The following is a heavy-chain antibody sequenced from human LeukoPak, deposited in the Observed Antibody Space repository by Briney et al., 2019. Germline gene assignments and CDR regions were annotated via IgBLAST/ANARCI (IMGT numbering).Heavy chain of an antibody. J-gene: IGHJ4*02. V-gene: IGHV1-69*13. CDR2: IIPIFGTA. CDR3: AREIDSSGYYLFDY. D-gene: IGHD3-22*01. Sequence: ASVTVSCKASGGTFSSYAISWVRQAPGQGLEWMGGIIPIFGTANYAQKFQGRVTITADESTSTAYMELSSLRSEDTAVYYCAREIDSSGYYLFDYWGQGTLVTVSS. CDR1: GGTFSSYA.